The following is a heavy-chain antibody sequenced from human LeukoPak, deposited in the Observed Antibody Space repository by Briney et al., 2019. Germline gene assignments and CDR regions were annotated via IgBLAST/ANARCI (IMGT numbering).Heavy chain of an antibody. CDR2: ISGSGGST. Sequence: GGSLRLTCAASGFSFSSYAMSWVPQAPGKGLECVSAISGSGGSTYYADSVKGRFTISRDNSKNTLYLQMNSLRAEDTAVYYCAKDQRYCGGDCYSSFDYWGQGTLVTVSS. V-gene: IGHV3-23*01. CDR1: GFSFSSYA. J-gene: IGHJ4*02. D-gene: IGHD2-21*02. CDR3: AKDQRYCGGDCYSSFDY.